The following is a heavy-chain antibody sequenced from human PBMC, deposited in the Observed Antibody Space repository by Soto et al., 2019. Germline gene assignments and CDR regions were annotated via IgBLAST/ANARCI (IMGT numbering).Heavy chain of an antibody. D-gene: IGHD2-15*01. CDR1: GGSISSSSYY. J-gene: IGHJ5*02. CDR2: IYYSGST. V-gene: IGHV4-39*01. Sequence: QLQLQESGPGLVKPSETLSLTCTVSGGSISSSSYYWGWIRQSPGKGLEWIGSIYYSGSTYYNPSLKSRVTTAVDTSTNLFSLKLRAVTAADPAVYYCPSGLPTHVGAPRWFDPRGQGTLVTVSS. CDR3: PSGLPTHVGAPRWFDP.